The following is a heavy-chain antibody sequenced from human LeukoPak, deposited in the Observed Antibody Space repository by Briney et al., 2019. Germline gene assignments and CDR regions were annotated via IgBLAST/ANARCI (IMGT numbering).Heavy chain of an antibody. V-gene: IGHV4-61*02. CDR1: GGSISSGSYY. J-gene: IGHJ5*02. CDR2: IYTSGST. D-gene: IGHD3-10*01. Sequence: SQTLSLTCTVSGGSISSGSYYWSWLRQPAGKGLEWIGRIYTSGSTNYNPSLKSRVTISVDTSKNQFSLKLSSVTAADTAVYYCARGGSRFGELFPMPNWFDPWGQGTLVTVSS. CDR3: ARGGSRFGELFPMPNWFDP.